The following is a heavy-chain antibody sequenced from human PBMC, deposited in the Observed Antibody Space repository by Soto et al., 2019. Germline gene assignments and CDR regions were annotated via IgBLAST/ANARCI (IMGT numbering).Heavy chain of an antibody. CDR1: GFPFSSYG. CDR2: ISYDGSNK. Sequence: PGGSLRVSCAASGFPFSSYGMHWVRLAPGKGLEWVAVISYDGSNKYYADSVKGRFTISRDNSKNTLYLQMNSLRAEDTAVYYCAKDVVDYGDYVSNFDYWGQGTQVTVSS. V-gene: IGHV3-30*18. J-gene: IGHJ4*02. CDR3: AKDVVDYGDYVSNFDY. D-gene: IGHD4-17*01.